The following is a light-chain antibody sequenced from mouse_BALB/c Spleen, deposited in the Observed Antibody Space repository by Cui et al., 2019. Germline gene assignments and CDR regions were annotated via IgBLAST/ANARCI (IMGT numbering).Light chain of an antibody. CDR2: GAS. CDR3: QNDHSYPYT. J-gene: IGKJ2*01. Sequence: DIVMTQSPSSLSVSAGEKVTMSCKPSQSLLNSGNQKKYLAWYQQKPGQPPKLLIYGASTRESGVPDRFTGSGSGTDFTLTISSVQAEDLAVYYCQNDHSYPYTFGGGTKLEIK. V-gene: IGKV8-28*01. CDR1: QSLLNSGNQKKY.